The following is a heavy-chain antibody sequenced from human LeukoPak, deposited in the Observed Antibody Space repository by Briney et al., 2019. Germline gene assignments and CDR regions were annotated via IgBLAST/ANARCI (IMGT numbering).Heavy chain of an antibody. J-gene: IGHJ4*02. CDR3: ASNSGYDSAY. CDR2: IWYDGANK. V-gene: IGHV3-33*01. D-gene: IGHD5-12*01. Sequence: PGRSLRLSCAASGFTFSNYGMHWVRQAPGKGLEWVAHIWYDGANKYYADSVKGRFTISRDNSKNTLYLQMDSLRAEDTAVYYCASNSGYDSAYWGQGTLATVSA. CDR1: GFTFSNYG.